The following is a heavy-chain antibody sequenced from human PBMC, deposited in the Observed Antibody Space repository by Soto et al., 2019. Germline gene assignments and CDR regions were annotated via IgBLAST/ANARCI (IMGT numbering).Heavy chain of an antibody. CDR2: IYRSGST. J-gene: IGHJ4*02. Sequence: ASETLSLTCAVSGGSISSSNWWSWVRQPPGKGLEWIGEIYRSGSTNYNPSLKSRVTISVDKSKNQFSLKLSSVTAADTAVYYCATSGYRAMVQLDYWGQGTLVTVSS. CDR1: GGSISSSNW. V-gene: IGHV4-4*02. CDR3: ATSGYRAMVQLDY. D-gene: IGHD5-18*01.